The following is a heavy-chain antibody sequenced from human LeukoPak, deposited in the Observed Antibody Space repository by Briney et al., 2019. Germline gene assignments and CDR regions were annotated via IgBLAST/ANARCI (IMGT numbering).Heavy chain of an antibody. D-gene: IGHD3-16*02. CDR1: GGSFSGYY. CDR3: AGGALYDYVWGSYRSPPFDY. Sequence: PSETLSLTCAVYGGSFSGYYWSWIRQPPGKGLEWIGEINHRESTNYNPSLKSRVTISVDTSKNQFSLKLSSVTAADTAVYYCAGGALYDYVWGSYRSPPFDYWGQGTLVTVSS. J-gene: IGHJ4*02. CDR2: INHREST. V-gene: IGHV4-34*01.